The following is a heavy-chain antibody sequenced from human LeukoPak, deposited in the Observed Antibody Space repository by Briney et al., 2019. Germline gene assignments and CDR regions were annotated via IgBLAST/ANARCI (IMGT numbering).Heavy chain of an antibody. CDR1: GFTFDDYA. Sequence: GGSLRLSCAASGFTFDDYAMHWVRQAPGKGLEWVSLISWDGGSTYYADSVKGRFTISRDNSKNTLYLQMNSLRAEDTAVYYCAKISSGYRILFDYWGQGTLVTVSS. V-gene: IGHV3-43D*04. D-gene: IGHD3-22*01. CDR3: AKISSGYRILFDY. J-gene: IGHJ4*02. CDR2: ISWDGGST.